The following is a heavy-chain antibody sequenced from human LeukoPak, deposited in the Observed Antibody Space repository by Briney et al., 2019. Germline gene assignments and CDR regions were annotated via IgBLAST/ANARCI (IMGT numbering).Heavy chain of an antibody. V-gene: IGHV1-2*02. CDR3: ARDQVLHSYYDYVWGSYRSPGYFDY. CDR1: GYTRTRHY. D-gene: IGHD3-16*02. J-gene: IGHJ4*02. CDR2: INPNSRGT. Sequence: GASVKVSCKTSGYTRTRHYMHWVRQAPGQGLEWMGWINPNSRGTNNAQTFQGRVTMTKDTSINQAYMELSSLRSDDTAVYYCARDQVLHSYYDYVWGSYRSPGYFDYWGQGTLVTVSS.